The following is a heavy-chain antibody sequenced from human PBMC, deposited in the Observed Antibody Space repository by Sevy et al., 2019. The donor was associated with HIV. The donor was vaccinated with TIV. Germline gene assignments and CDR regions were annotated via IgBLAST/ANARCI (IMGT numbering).Heavy chain of an antibody. CDR2: ISYDGLIK. CDR3: AREAGYTTGWSPGNY. CDR1: EFTFNTHA. D-gene: IGHD6-19*01. Sequence: GGSLRLSCAASEFTFNTHAMHWVRQAPGKGLEWVALISYDGLIKYYGESVKGRFTISRDDTRNTLFLQMNSLRHDDTAMYYCAREAGYTTGWSPGNYWGQGTLVTVSS. J-gene: IGHJ4*02. V-gene: IGHV3-30*14.